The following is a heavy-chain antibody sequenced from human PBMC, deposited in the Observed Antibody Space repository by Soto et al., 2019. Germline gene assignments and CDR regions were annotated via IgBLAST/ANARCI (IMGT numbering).Heavy chain of an antibody. CDR3: ADRIVVVPAAPFDY. CDR2: ISGSGGST. V-gene: IGHV3-23*01. D-gene: IGHD2-2*01. Sequence: GGSLRLSCXASGFTFSSYAMSWVRQAPGKGLEWVSAISGSGGSTYYADSVKGRFTISRDNSKNTLYLQMNSLRAEDTAVYYCADRIVVVPAAPFDYWGQGTLVTVSS. J-gene: IGHJ4*02. CDR1: GFTFSSYA.